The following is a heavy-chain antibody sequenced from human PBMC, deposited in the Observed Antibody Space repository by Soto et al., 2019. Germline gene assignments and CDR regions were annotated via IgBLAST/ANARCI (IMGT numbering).Heavy chain of an antibody. CDR3: ARQPTTVTTVGAFDI. CDR2: FYYSGST. D-gene: IGHD4-17*01. V-gene: IGHV4-39*01. Sequence: PSETLSLTCTVSGGSISSGSYYWDWIRQPPGKGLEWIGSFYYSGSTYYNPSLKSRVTISVDTSKNQFSLKLSSVTATDTAVYYCARQPTTVTTVGAFDIWRQGTMVTVSS. J-gene: IGHJ3*02. CDR1: GGSISSGSYY.